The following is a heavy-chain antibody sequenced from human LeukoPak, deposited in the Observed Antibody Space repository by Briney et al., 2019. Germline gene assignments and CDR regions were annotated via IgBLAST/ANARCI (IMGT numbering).Heavy chain of an antibody. CDR2: FSGSGGTT. V-gene: IGHV3-23*01. CDR3: ANGNRCTSPNCLGYYYFYMDV. D-gene: IGHD2-8*01. Sequence: GGSLRLSCAASGVTFSSYAMNWVRQAPGRGLEWVSGFSGSGGTTYYADSVKGRFTISRDNSKNTLYLQMNSLRAEGTAVYYCANGNRCTSPNCLGYYYFYMDVWGKGTTVTVSS. CDR1: GVTFSSYA. J-gene: IGHJ6*03.